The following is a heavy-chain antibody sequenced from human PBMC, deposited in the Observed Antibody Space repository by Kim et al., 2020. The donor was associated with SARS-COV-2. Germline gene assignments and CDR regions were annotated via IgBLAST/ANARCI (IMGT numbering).Heavy chain of an antibody. D-gene: IGHD6-19*01. Sequence: SETLSLTCAVYGGSFSGYYWSWIRQPPGKGLEWIGEINHSGSTNYNPSLKSRVTISVDTSKNQFSLKLSSVTAADTAVYYCARAVAGYFDYWGQGTLVTVSS. CDR1: GGSFSGYY. V-gene: IGHV4-34*01. CDR2: INHSGST. J-gene: IGHJ4*02. CDR3: ARAVAGYFDY.